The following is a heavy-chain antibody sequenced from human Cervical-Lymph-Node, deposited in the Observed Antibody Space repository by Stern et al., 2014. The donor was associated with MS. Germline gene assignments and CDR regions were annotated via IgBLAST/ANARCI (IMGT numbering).Heavy chain of an antibody. CDR2: IHPGNGDA. V-gene: IGHV1-3*01. CDR3: ARGYSTTYLDY. J-gene: IGHJ4*02. Sequence: VQLVESGAEVKKPGASVKVSCKASGYTFTNYALHLVRQAPGQRPAWMGWIHPGNGDAKYSQNFQDRVTITRDTSANTVYMELRSLRVEDTAMYYCARGYSTTYLDYWGQGTLVTVSS. CDR1: GYTFTNYA. D-gene: IGHD6-13*01.